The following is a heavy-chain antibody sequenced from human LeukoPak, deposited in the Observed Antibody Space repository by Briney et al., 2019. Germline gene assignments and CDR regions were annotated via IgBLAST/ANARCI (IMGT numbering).Heavy chain of an antibody. CDR1: GGSFSGYY. CDR2: INHSGST. CDR3: ARGRIVEVPAAILVSYYYYYGMDV. Sequence: SETLSLTCAVYGGSFSGYYWSWIRQPPGKGLEWIGEINHSGSTNYNPSLKSRVTISVDTSKNQFSLKLSSVTAADTAVYYCARGRIVEVPAAILVSYYYYYGMDVWGQGPRSPSP. J-gene: IGHJ6*02. V-gene: IGHV4-34*01. D-gene: IGHD2-2*02.